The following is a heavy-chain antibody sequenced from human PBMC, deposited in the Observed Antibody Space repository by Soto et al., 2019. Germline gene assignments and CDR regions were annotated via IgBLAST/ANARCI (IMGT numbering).Heavy chain of an antibody. CDR2: ISGSGFKK. J-gene: IGHJ4*02. CDR1: GFIFENFG. Sequence: GSLRLSCAASGFIFENFGMSWVRQAPGKGLEWISSISGSGFKKYYADSVKGRFTISRDNSGNTVYLQMNSLNAGDTALYYCAKTESFNGYYNAFDSWGQGTRVTVSS. V-gene: IGHV3-23*01. D-gene: IGHD3-9*01. CDR3: AKTESFNGYYNAFDS.